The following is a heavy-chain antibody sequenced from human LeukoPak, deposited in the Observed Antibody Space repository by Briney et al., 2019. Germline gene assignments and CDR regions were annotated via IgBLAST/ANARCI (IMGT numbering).Heavy chain of an antibody. V-gene: IGHV4-31*03. D-gene: IGHD3-16*01. CDR1: GGSISSGVYY. J-gene: IGHJ4*02. CDR3: AGDRGGGVFDY. CDR2: IHYSGST. Sequence: PSQTLSLTRTVSGGSISSGVYYWSWIRQHPGKGLEWIGYIHYSGSTYYNPSLKSRVTISVDTSNNQFSLKLTSVTAADTAVYYCAGDRGGGVFDYRGQGTLVTVSS.